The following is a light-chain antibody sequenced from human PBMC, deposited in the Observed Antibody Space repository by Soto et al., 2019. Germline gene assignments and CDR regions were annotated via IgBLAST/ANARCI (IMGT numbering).Light chain of an antibody. V-gene: IGLV2-14*01. J-gene: IGLJ1*01. Sequence: SALTPPASVSGSPGQSITISCTGTSSDVGGYNYVSWYQQHPGKAPKLMIYEVSNRPSGVSNRFSGSKSGNTASLTISGLQAEDEADYYCSSYTSSITLVFGTGTKVTVL. CDR1: SSDVGGYNY. CDR2: EVS. CDR3: SSYTSSITLV.